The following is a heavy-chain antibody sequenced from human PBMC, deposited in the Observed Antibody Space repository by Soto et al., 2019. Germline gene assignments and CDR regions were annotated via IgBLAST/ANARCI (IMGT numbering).Heavy chain of an antibody. Sequence: SETLSLTCTVSGGSISSYYWSWIRQPPGKGLEWIGYIYYSGSTNYNPSLKSRVTISVDTSKNQFSLKLSSVTAADTAVYYCARGNSSSSWGYYYYYMDVWGKGTTVTVSS. CDR3: ARGNSSSSWGYYYYYMDV. CDR2: IYYSGST. D-gene: IGHD6-6*01. CDR1: GGSISSYY. V-gene: IGHV4-59*08. J-gene: IGHJ6*03.